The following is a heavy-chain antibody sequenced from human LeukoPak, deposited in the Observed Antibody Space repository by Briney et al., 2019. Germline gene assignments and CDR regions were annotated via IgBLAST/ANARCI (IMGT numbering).Heavy chain of an antibody. V-gene: IGHV1-2*06. Sequence: GASVKVSCKASGYTFTGYYMHWVRQAPGQGLEWMGRINPNSGGTNYAQKFQGRVTMTRDTSISTAYMELSRLRSDDTAVYYCARVAGGSYYYDSSGRYYYYYYMDVWSKGTTVTVSS. CDR1: GYTFTGYY. D-gene: IGHD3-22*01. CDR2: INPNSGGT. J-gene: IGHJ6*03. CDR3: ARVAGGSYYYDSSGRYYYYYYMDV.